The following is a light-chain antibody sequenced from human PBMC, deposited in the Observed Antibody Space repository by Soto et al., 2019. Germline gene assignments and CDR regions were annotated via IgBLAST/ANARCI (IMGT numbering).Light chain of an antibody. CDR2: EVN. CDR1: GSEVGGYNY. CDR3: GSYAGSNNYV. J-gene: IGLJ1*01. V-gene: IGLV2-8*01. Sequence: QSVLTLPPSASGSPGQSVTISCSGTGSEVGGYNYVSWYQQLPGKAPKLIIYEVNNRRSGVPDRFSGSKSGNTASLTVSGLQAEDEADYYCGSYAGSNNYVFGTGTKVTVL.